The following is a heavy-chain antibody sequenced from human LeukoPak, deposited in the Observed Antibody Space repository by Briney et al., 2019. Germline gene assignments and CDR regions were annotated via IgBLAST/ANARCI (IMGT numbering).Heavy chain of an antibody. CDR2: ISTSGST. J-gene: IGHJ4*02. V-gene: IGHV4-4*07. Sequence: PSETLSLTCTVSNDSISSYHWSWIRQPAGKGLEWIGLISTSGSTNYNPSLKSRVTMSVDTSKNQFSLKLSSVTAADTAVYYCARDPSTWYFDYWGQGTLVTVSS. CDR3: ARDPSTWYFDY. D-gene: IGHD3-3*02. CDR1: NDSISSYH.